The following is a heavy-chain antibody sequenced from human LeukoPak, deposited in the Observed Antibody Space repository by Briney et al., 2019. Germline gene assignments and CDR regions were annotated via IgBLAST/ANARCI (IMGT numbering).Heavy chain of an antibody. D-gene: IGHD5-18*01. V-gene: IGHV3-7*01. CDR1: GFTFSSYW. CDR2: IKQDGSEK. CDR3: ARVGNGYSYGP. J-gene: IGHJ4*02. Sequence: GRSLRLSCAASGFTFSSYWMSWVRQAPGKGLEWVGNIKQDGSEKYYVDSVKGRFTISRDNAKNSLYLQMNSLRAEDTAVYYCARVGNGYSYGPWGQGTLVTVSS.